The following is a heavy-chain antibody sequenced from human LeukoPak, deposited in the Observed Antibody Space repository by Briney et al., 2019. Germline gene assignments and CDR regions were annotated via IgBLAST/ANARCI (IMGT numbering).Heavy chain of an antibody. CDR1: GGTFSSYA. Sequence: GASVTVSCKASGGTFSSYAISWVRQAPGQGLEWMGGIIPIFGTANYAQKFQGRVTITTDESTSTAYMELSSLRSEDTAVYYCAISTKRTAGTAQGDYWGQGTLVTVSS. CDR3: AISTKRTAGTAQGDY. J-gene: IGHJ4*02. V-gene: IGHV1-69*05. D-gene: IGHD6-25*01. CDR2: IIPIFGTA.